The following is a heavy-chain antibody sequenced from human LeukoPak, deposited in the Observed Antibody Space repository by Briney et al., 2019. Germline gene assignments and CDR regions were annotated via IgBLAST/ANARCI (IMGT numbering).Heavy chain of an antibody. CDR2: IYYSGST. CDR1: GGSISSGDYY. V-gene: IGHV4-30-4*01. CDR3: ASSIAAAGTSFDY. D-gene: IGHD6-13*01. J-gene: IGHJ4*02. Sequence: SETLSLTCTVSGGSISSGDYYWSWIRQPPGKGLEWIGYIYYSGSTYYNPSLKSRVTISVDTPKNQFSLKLSSVTAADTAVYYCASSIAAAGTSFDYWGQGTLVTVSS.